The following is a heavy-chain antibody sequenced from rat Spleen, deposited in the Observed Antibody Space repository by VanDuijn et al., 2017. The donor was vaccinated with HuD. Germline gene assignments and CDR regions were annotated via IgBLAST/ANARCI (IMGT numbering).Heavy chain of an antibody. J-gene: IGHJ2*01. Sequence: EVELVESGGGLVQPGRSMKVSCAASGITFSKYGMAWVRQAPTKGLEWVASISTSGGSTYYRDSVKGRFTISRDNPKSTLFLQMDSLRSEDTATYYCVRHRDYYNSYVYAFDYWGQGVMVTVSS. V-gene: IGHV5-25*01. CDR2: ISTSGGST. CDR3: VRHRDYYNSYVYAFDY. D-gene: IGHD1-2*01. CDR1: GITFSKYG.